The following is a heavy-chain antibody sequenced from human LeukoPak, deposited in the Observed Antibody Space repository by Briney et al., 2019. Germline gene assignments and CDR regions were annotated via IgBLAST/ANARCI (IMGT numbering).Heavy chain of an antibody. CDR1: GGSFSGYY. Sequence: SETLSLTCAVDGGSFSGYYWSWIRQPPGKGLEWIGEINHRGSTNYKPSLKSRVTISEDTSKNQFSLKVSSVTAADTAVYYCARARRVELTFYYYYYMDVWAKGTTVTISS. D-gene: IGHD3-10*01. J-gene: IGHJ6*03. CDR2: INHRGST. CDR3: ARARRVELTFYYYYYMDV. V-gene: IGHV4-34*01.